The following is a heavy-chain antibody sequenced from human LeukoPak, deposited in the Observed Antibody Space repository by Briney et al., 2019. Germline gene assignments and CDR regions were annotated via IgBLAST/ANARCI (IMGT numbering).Heavy chain of an antibody. CDR1: GYTFTGYY. J-gene: IGHJ2*01. CDR2: MNPNSGNT. Sequence: GASVKVSCKASGYTFTGYYMHWVRQATGQGLEWMGWMNPNSGNTGYAQKFQGRVTITRNTSISTAYMELSSLRSEDTAVYYCARRSSRLSIAARGGWYFDLWGRGTLVTVSS. V-gene: IGHV1-8*03. CDR3: ARRSSRLSIAARGGWYFDL. D-gene: IGHD6-6*01.